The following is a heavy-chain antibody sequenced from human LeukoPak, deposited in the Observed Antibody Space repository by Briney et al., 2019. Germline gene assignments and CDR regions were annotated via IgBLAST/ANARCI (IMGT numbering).Heavy chain of an antibody. V-gene: IGHV3-9*01. CDR2: ISWNSGSI. CDR3: AKGRMTTVTSWYFDL. CDR1: GFTFDDYA. Sequence: SLRLSCAASGFTFDDYAMHWVRQAPGKGLEWVSGISWNSGSIGYADSVKGRFTISRDNAKNSLYLQMNSLRAEDTALYYCAKGRMTTVTSWYFDLWGRGTLVTVSS. D-gene: IGHD4-17*01. J-gene: IGHJ2*01.